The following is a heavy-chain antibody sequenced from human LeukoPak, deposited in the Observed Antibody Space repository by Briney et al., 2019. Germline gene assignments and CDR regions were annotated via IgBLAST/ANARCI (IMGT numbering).Heavy chain of an antibody. J-gene: IGHJ6*03. CDR3: AKVRSMVRGVIYYYYMDV. CDR1: GFTFSRYA. D-gene: IGHD3-10*01. Sequence: GGSLRLSCAASGFTFSRYAMSWVRQAPGKGLEWVSTISGSGAGTYYADSVKGRFTISRDNSKNTLYLQMNSLRAEDTAVYYCAKVRSMVRGVIYYYYMDVWGKGTTVTVSS. V-gene: IGHV3-23*01. CDR2: ISGSGAGT.